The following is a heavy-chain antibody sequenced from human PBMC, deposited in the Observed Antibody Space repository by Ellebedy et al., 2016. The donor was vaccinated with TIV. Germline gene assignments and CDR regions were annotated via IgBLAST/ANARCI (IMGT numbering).Heavy chain of an antibody. CDR2: ISTSGDST. Sequence: GGSLRLSCAASGFTFSDYYMTWVRRAPGKGLEWVSAISTSGDSTYYADSVKGRFTISRDNFKNTLYLQMNSLRAEDTAVYYCVKGMYRSSPDDYWGQGTLVTVSS. CDR3: VKGMYRSSPDDY. J-gene: IGHJ4*02. CDR1: GFTFSDYY. V-gene: IGHV3-23*01. D-gene: IGHD6-6*01.